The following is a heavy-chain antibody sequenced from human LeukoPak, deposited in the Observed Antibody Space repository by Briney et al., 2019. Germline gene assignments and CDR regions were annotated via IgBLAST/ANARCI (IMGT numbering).Heavy chain of an antibody. CDR3: ARGGSYLSAFDI. D-gene: IGHD1-26*01. Sequence: GGSLRLSCAVSGFTVSTNYMSWVRQAPGKGLEWVSVIYSGGDTYYADSVKGRFTISRDNSKNTLYLQMNSLRAEDTAVYYCARGGSYLSAFDIWGQGTMVTVSS. J-gene: IGHJ3*02. V-gene: IGHV3-53*01. CDR2: IYSGGDT. CDR1: GFTVSTNY.